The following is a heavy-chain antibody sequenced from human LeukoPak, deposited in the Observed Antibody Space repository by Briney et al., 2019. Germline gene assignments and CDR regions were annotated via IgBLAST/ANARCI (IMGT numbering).Heavy chain of an antibody. D-gene: IGHD6-19*01. CDR1: GGSISSSNW. V-gene: IGHV4-4*02. Sequence: SETLSLTCAVPGGSISSSNWWSWVRQPPGKGLEWIGEIYHSGSTNYNPSLKSRVTISVDKSKNQFSLKLSSVTAADTAVYYCASRRYSSGWYGYYYYYGMDVWGKGTTVTVSS. CDR2: IYHSGST. J-gene: IGHJ6*04. CDR3: ASRRYSSGWYGYYYYYGMDV.